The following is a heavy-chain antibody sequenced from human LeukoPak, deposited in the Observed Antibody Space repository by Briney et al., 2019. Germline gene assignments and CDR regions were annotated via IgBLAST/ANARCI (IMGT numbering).Heavy chain of an antibody. V-gene: IGHV4-59*08. CDR2: IYYSGST. J-gene: IGHJ4*02. CDR3: ARGLGDY. D-gene: IGHD3-10*01. CDR1: GGSISSYY. Sequence: SETLSLTCTVSGGSISSYYWSWIRQPPGKGLEWIGYIYYSGSTYYNPSLKSRVTISVDTSKNQFSLKLSSVTAADTAVHYCARGLGDYWGQGTLVTVSS.